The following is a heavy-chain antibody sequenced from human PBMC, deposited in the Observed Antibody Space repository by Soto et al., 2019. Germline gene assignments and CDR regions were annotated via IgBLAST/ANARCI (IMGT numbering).Heavy chain of an antibody. D-gene: IGHD3-10*01. J-gene: IGHJ6*02. V-gene: IGHV6-1*01. CDR2: TYYRSKWYN. Sequence: PSQTLSLTCAISGDSVSSNSAAWNWIRQSPSRGLEWLGRTYYRSKWYNDYAVSVKSRITINPDTSKNQFSLQLNSVTPEDTAVYYCAYDNPAGYYYGSGKEYYYGMDVWGQGTTVTVSS. CDR3: AYDNPAGYYYGSGKEYYYGMDV. CDR1: GDSVSSNSAA.